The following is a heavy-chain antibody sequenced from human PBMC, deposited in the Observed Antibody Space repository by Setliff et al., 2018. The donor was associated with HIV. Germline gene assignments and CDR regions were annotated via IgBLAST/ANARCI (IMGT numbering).Heavy chain of an antibody. J-gene: IGHJ4*02. CDR1: GGSINSGSYY. D-gene: IGHD3-22*01. CDR3: ARFAYYSDSGGYYHH. Sequence: SETLSLTCTVSGGSINSGSYYWSWIRQPAGKGLEWIGHIYTSGSTNYNPSLKSRVTMSVDTSKNQFSLKLSSVTAADTAVYYCARFAYYSDSGGYYHHWGQGALVTVSS. V-gene: IGHV4-61*09. CDR2: IYTSGST.